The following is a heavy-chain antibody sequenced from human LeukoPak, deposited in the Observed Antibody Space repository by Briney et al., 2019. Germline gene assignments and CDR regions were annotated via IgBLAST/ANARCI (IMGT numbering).Heavy chain of an antibody. V-gene: IGHV1-2*02. CDR3: ATPGYSGSFPPYYFDY. CDR1: GYTFTGYY. D-gene: IGHD1-26*01. J-gene: IGHJ4*02. Sequence: GASVKVSCKASGYTFTGYYMHWVRQAPGQGLEWMGWINPNSGGTNYAQKFQGRVTMTEDTSTDTAYMELSSLRSEDTAVYYCATPGYSGSFPPYYFDYWGQGTLVTVSP. CDR2: INPNSGGT.